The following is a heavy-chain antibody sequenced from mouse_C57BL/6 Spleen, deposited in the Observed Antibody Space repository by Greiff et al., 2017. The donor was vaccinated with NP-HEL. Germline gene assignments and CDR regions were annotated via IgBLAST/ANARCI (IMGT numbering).Heavy chain of an antibody. CDR3: ARYGDYDVPYYAMDY. J-gene: IGHJ4*01. CDR1: GYTFTDYY. D-gene: IGHD2-4*01. Sequence: QVQLQQSGAELVRPGASVKLSCKASGYTFTDYYINWVKQRPGQGLEWIARIYPGSGNTYYNEKFKGKATLTAEKSSSTAYMQLSSLTSEDSAVYFCARYGDYDVPYYAMDYWGQGTSVTVSS. V-gene: IGHV1-76*01. CDR2: IYPGSGNT.